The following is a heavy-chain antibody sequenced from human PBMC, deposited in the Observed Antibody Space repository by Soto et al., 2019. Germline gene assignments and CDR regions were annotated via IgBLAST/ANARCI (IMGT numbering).Heavy chain of an antibody. CDR2: IIPIIGII. D-gene: IGHD4-4*01. CDR1: GGSFSTYT. Sequence: SVKVSCKASGGSFSTYTITWVRQAPGQGLEWMGRIIPIIGIINYAQKFQGRVTISADKFTGTAYMELTGLRSDDTAVYYCAGDPDSHYNDSHASSYPWGQGTLVTVSS. CDR3: AGDPDSHYNDSHASSYP. J-gene: IGHJ5*02. V-gene: IGHV1-69*04.